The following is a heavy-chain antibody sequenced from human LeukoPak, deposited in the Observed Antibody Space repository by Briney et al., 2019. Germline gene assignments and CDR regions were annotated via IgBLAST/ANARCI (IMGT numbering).Heavy chain of an antibody. CDR2: IYYSGST. J-gene: IGHJ6*02. CDR1: GGSISSGDYY. CDR3: APRGDFWSGYLETYGMDV. D-gene: IGHD3-3*01. Sequence: PSETLSLTCTVSGGSISSGDYYWSWIRQPPGKGLEWIGNIYYSGSTYYNPSLKSRVTISVDTSKNQFSLKLSSVTAADTAVYYCAPRGDFWSGYLETYGMDVWGQGTTVTVSS. V-gene: IGHV4-30-4*01.